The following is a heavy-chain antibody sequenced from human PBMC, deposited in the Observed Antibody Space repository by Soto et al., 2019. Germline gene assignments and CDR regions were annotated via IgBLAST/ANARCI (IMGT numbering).Heavy chain of an antibody. Sequence: QVQLVESGGGVVQPGRSLRLSCAASGFTFSSYAMHWVRQAPGKGLEWVAVISYDGSNKYYADSVKGRFTISRDNSKNTLYLQMNSLRAEDTAVYYCARESDYDYVWGSYRSNWFDPWGQGTLVTVSS. V-gene: IGHV3-30-3*01. CDR3: ARESDYDYVWGSYRSNWFDP. CDR2: ISYDGSNK. D-gene: IGHD3-16*02. CDR1: GFTFSSYA. J-gene: IGHJ5*02.